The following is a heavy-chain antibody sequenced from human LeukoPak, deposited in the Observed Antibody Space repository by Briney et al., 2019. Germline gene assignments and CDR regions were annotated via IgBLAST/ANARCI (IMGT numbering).Heavy chain of an antibody. CDR1: GFTFSSHA. J-gene: IGHJ4*02. CDR2: ISSSGGST. V-gene: IGHV3-23*01. D-gene: IGHD3-3*01. CDR3: AKTRGISISGVVPLCDY. Sequence: GGSLRLSCAACGFTFSSHAMSEVRQAPGKGLEWVSAISSSGGSTNYADSVKGRLTISRDNSKNTLYLQMNSLRAEDTAVYYCAKTRGISISGVVPLCDYWGQGTLVTVSS.